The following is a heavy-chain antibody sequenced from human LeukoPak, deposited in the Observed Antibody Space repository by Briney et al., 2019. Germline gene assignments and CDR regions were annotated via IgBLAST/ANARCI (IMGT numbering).Heavy chain of an antibody. CDR1: GFTFDDYA. Sequence: GGSLRLSCAASGFTFDDYAMHWVRQAPGKGLEWVSGISWNGGSIAYADSVKGRFTISRANAKNSLYLQMNSLRAEDTALYYCAKAHGRTGGADLRDAFDIWGQGTMVTVSS. D-gene: IGHD3-16*01. CDR3: AKAHGRTGGADLRDAFDI. J-gene: IGHJ3*02. V-gene: IGHV3-9*01. CDR2: ISWNGGSI.